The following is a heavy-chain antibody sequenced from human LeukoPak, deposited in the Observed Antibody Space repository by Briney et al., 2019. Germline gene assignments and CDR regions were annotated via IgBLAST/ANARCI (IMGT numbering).Heavy chain of an antibody. CDR2: INPNSGGT. D-gene: IGHD6-6*01. CDR3: ARVSFYSSSSSY. Sequence: ASVKVSCKASGYTFTGYYMHWVRQAPGQGLEWMGRINPNSGGTNYAQKFQGRVTMTRDTSISTAYVELSRLRSDDTAVYYCARVSFYSSSSSYWGQGTLVTVSS. V-gene: IGHV1-2*06. J-gene: IGHJ4*02. CDR1: GYTFTGYY.